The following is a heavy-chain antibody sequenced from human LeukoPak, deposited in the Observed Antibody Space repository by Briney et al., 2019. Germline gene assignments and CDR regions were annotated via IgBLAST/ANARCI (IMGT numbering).Heavy chain of an antibody. CDR1: GFTFSSYG. D-gene: IGHD2-2*01. J-gene: IGHJ6*02. CDR3: ARENCSSTSRYDDYYYGMDV. CDR2: IWYDGSNK. Sequence: PGRSLRLSCAASGFTFSSYGMHWVRQAPGKGLEWVAVIWYDGSNKYYADSVKGRFTISRDNSKNTLYLQMNSLRAEDTAVYYCARENCSSTSRYDDYYYGMDVWGQGTTVTVSS. V-gene: IGHV3-33*01.